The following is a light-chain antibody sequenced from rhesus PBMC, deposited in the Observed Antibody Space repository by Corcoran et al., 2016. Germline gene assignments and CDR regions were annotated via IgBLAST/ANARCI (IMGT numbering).Light chain of an antibody. V-gene: IGKV1S12*01. Sequence: DIQMTQSPSALSASVGDRVTISCRASQYIYSNLAWYQQKPGKAPKLLIYAASSLQTGIPSRFSGSGSGTDFTLTISRLQPEDSAAYYCQHYYDNPYSFGQGAKVEIK. CDR2: AAS. CDR3: QHYYDNPYS. J-gene: IGKJ2*01. CDR1: QYIYSN.